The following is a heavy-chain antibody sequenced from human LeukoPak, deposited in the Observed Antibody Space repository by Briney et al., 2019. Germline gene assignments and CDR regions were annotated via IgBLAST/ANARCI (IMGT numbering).Heavy chain of an antibody. J-gene: IGHJ4*02. D-gene: IGHD3-3*01. CDR3: ARDLGFWSGPDY. CDR1: GGSISGYY. V-gene: IGHV4-4*07. CDR2: IYSSGST. Sequence: SETLSLTCTVSGGSISGYYWSWVRQPAGKGLQWIGRIYSSGSTNYNPSLKGRVTMSVDTSKNQFSLRLSSVTAADTAVYYCARDLGFWSGPDYWGQGTLVTVSS.